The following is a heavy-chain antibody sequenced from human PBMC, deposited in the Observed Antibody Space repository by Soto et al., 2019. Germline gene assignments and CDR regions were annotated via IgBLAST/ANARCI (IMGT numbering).Heavy chain of an antibody. CDR1: GYTFTGSS. CDR2: INPNSGDT. Sequence: QVQLVQSGAEVKKPGASVNVSCEASGYTFTGSSIHWVRQAPGQGLEWMGYINPNSGDTIFAQKFQGRVTMTRDTSISTAYMELSRLTSDDTAVYYCATGIGTGRTPLLKYFDYWGQGTLVTVSS. D-gene: IGHD3-9*01. V-gene: IGHV1-2*02. J-gene: IGHJ4*02. CDR3: ATGIGTGRTPLLKYFDY.